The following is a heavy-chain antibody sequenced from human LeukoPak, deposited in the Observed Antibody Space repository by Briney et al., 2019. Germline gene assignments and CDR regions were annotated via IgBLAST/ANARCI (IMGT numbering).Heavy chain of an antibody. J-gene: IGHJ5*02. CDR1: GGSISSYY. CDR2: IYYSGSI. Sequence: SETLSLTCTVSGGSISSYYWSWIRQPPGKGLEWIGYIYYSGSINYNPSLKSRVTISVDTSKNQFSLKLSSVTAADTAVYYCARHQINWFDPWGQGTLVTVSS. V-gene: IGHV4-59*08. CDR3: ARHQINWFDP.